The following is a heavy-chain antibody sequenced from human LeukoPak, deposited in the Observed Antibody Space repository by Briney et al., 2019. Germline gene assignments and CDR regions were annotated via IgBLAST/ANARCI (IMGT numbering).Heavy chain of an antibody. CDR2: IYYSGST. CDR3: ARSERIIMILGGAFDI. J-gene: IGHJ3*02. D-gene: IGHD3-22*01. CDR1: GDSISSYY. V-gene: IGHV4-59*08. Sequence: PSETLSLTCTVSGDSISSYYWSWIRQPPGKGLEWMVYIYYSGSTNYSPSLKSRVTISVDTSKNQFSLKLSSVTAADTAVYYCARSERIIMILGGAFDIWGQGTVVTVSS.